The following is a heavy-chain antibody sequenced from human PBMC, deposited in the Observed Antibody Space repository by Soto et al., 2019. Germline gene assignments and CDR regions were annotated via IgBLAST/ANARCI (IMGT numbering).Heavy chain of an antibody. CDR1: GFTFSSYG. J-gene: IGHJ4*02. Sequence: QVQLVESGGGVVQPGRSLRLSCAASGFTFSSYGMHWVRQAPGKGLEWVAVISYDGSNKYYADSVKGRLTISRDNFKYTLYLQMIGLGAEVQAVYYCAKDLALLTGTLDYWGQGTLVTVSS. V-gene: IGHV3-30*18. CDR3: AKDLALLTGTLDY. D-gene: IGHD3-9*01. CDR2: ISYDGSNK.